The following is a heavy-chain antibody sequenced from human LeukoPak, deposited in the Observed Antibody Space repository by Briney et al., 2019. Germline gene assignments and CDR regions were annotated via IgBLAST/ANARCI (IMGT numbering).Heavy chain of an antibody. V-gene: IGHV4-34*01. CDR2: INHSGST. D-gene: IGHD3-22*01. CDR3: ASGQYYYDSSGYFFY. Sequence: PSETLSLTCAVYGVSFSGYYWSWIRQPPGKGLEWVGEINHSGSTNYNPSLKSRVTISVDTSKNQFSLKLSSVTAADTAVYYCASGQYYYDSSGYFFYWGQGTLVTVSS. CDR1: GVSFSGYY. J-gene: IGHJ4*02.